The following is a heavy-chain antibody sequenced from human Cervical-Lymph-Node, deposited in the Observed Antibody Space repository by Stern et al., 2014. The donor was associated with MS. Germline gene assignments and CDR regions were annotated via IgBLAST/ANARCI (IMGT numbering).Heavy chain of an antibody. J-gene: IGHJ4*02. Sequence: EDQLVESGGGLVKPGESLRLSCDASGFTFSHYSINWVRQAPGKGLAWISSISNNSTHTYYAEIVEGRFPIARDSAKDSVSLHMVSLRAEDTAVYYCARARVGDYARSPHLDSWGQGTLVTVSS. CDR2: ISNNSTHT. CDR1: GFTFSHYS. CDR3: ARARVGDYARSPHLDS. V-gene: IGHV3-21*01. D-gene: IGHD4-17*01.